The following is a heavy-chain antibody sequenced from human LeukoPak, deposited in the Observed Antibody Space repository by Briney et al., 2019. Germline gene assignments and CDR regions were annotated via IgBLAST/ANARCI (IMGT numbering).Heavy chain of an antibody. CDR3: AKDIDGGDYYDSSAKTNYFDY. J-gene: IGHJ4*02. V-gene: IGHV3-9*01. CDR2: ISWNSGSI. D-gene: IGHD3-22*01. Sequence: GGSLRLSCAASGFTFDDYAMHWVRHAPGKGLEWVSGISWNSGSIGYADSVKGRFTISRDNAKNSLYLQMNSLRAEDTALYYCAKDIDGGDYYDSSAKTNYFDYWGQGTLVTVSS. CDR1: GFTFDDYA.